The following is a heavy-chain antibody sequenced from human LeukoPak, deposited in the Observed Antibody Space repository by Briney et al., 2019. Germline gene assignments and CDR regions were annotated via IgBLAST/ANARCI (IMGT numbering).Heavy chain of an antibody. CDR2: ISYDGSNK. V-gene: IGHV3-30*04. Sequence: PGGSLRLSCAASGFTFSSYAMHWVRQAPGKGLEWVAVISYDGSNKYYADSVKGRFTISRDNSKNTLYLQMNSLRAEDTAVYYCESGYSSGCDYWGQGTLVTVSS. D-gene: IGHD6-19*01. J-gene: IGHJ4*02. CDR3: ESGYSSGCDY. CDR1: GFTFSSYA.